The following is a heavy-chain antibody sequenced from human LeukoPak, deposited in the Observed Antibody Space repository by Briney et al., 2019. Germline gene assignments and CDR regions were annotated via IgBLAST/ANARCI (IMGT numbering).Heavy chain of an antibody. Sequence: QLGGALRLSCAAPGFTFSGSAMPWVRPASGKGREWGGRIRSKANSYSTAYAASVKGRFTISRDDSKNTAYLQMNSLKTEDTAVYYCTKVAWYYDILTGHTSAFAIWGQGTMVTVSS. V-gene: IGHV3-73*01. J-gene: IGHJ3*02. D-gene: IGHD3-9*01. CDR3: TKVAWYYDILTGHTSAFAI. CDR1: GFTFSGSA. CDR2: IRSKANSYST.